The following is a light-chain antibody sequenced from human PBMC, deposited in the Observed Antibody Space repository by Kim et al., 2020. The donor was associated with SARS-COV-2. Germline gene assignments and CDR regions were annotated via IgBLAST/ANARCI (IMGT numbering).Light chain of an antibody. CDR2: VDSDGSH. J-gene: IGLJ3*02. CDR1: SGHSTYA. V-gene: IGLV4-69*01. CDR3: QTWDAGIRV. Sequence: QPVLTQSPSASASLGASVKLTCTLSSGHSTYAIAWHQQQPEKGPRYLMNVDSDGSHNKGDGIPDRFSGSSSGAERYLTISSHQSEDEADYYCQTWDAGIRVFGGGTQLTVL.